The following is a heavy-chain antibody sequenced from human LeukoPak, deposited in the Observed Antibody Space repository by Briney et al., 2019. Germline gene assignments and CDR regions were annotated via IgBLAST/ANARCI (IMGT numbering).Heavy chain of an antibody. CDR2: ISYDGSNK. CDR3: ARDDCGGDCCLYYYYYGMDV. CDR1: GFAFSSYA. V-gene: IGHV3-30-3*01. D-gene: IGHD2-21*02. Sequence: SGGSLRLSCAASGFAFSSYAMHWVRQAPGKGLEWVAVISYDGSNKYYADSVKGRFTISRDNSKNTLYLQMNSLRAEDTAVYYCARDDCGGDCCLYYYYYGMDVWGQGTTVTVSS. J-gene: IGHJ6*02.